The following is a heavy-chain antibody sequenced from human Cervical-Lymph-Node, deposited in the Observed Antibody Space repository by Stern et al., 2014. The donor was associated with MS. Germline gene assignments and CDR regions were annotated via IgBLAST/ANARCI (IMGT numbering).Heavy chain of an antibody. CDR2: IFPGGSDI. CDR1: GYTFTSYW. J-gene: IGHJ4*02. V-gene: IGHV5-51*01. CDR3: ARQRYFDY. Sequence: EVQLVESGPEVKRPGESLKISCQASGYTFTSYWIGWVRQMPGKGLEWIAIIFPGGSDIRYSPSFTGQVTTSADKSSSTAYLQWNNLKASDTAIYYCARQRYFDYWGQGTLVTVSS.